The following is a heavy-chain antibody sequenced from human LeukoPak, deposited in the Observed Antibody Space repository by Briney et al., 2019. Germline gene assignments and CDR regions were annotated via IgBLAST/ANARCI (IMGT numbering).Heavy chain of an antibody. D-gene: IGHD5-18*01. CDR1: GFTFSDYY. Sequence: PGGSLRLSRAASGFTFSDYYMSWIRQAPGKGLEWVSHISSSGSTIYYADSVKGRFTISRDNAKDSLYLQMNSLRAEDTAVYYCARVRSGYSHENYFDYWGQGTLVTVSS. CDR2: ISSSGSTI. J-gene: IGHJ4*02. V-gene: IGHV3-11*04. CDR3: ARVRSGYSHENYFDY.